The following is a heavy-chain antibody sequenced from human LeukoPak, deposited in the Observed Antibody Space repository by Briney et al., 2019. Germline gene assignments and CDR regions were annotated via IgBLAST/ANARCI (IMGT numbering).Heavy chain of an antibody. Sequence: SQTLSLTCTVSGGSISSGSYYCSWIRQPAGKGLEWIGRIYTSGSTNYNPSLKSRVTISVDTSKNQFSLKLSSVTAADTAVYYCARDYYDSSGPSYWGQGTLVTVSS. CDR3: ARDYYDSSGPSY. D-gene: IGHD3-22*01. CDR2: IYTSGST. V-gene: IGHV4-61*02. J-gene: IGHJ4*02. CDR1: GGSISSGSYY.